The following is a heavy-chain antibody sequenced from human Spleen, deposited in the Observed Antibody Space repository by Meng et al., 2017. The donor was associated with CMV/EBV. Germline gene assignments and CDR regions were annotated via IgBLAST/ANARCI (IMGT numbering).Heavy chain of an antibody. CDR3: ARDLKSGITIVRASLDYYGMDV. D-gene: IGHD3-10*01. Sequence: ASVKVSCKASGYTFTSYGISWVRQAPGQGLEWMGWISAYNGNTNYAQKLQGRVTMTTDTSTSTAHMELRSLRSDDTAVYYCARDLKSGITIVRASLDYYGMDVWGQGTTVTVSS. CDR2: ISAYNGNT. J-gene: IGHJ6*02. CDR1: GYTFTSYG. V-gene: IGHV1-18*01.